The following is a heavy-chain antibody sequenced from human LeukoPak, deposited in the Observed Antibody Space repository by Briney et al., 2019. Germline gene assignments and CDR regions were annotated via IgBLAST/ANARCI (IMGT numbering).Heavy chain of an antibody. V-gene: IGHV4-30-4*01. D-gene: IGHD4-23*01. CDR3: ARVKSVRWRYFDY. CDR1: GGSISSGDYY. Sequence: SQTLSLTCTVSGGSISSGDYYWSWIRQPPGKGLEWIGYIYYSGSTYYNPSLKSRVTIPVDTSKNQFSLKLSSVTAADTAVYYCARVKSVRWRYFDYWGQGTLVTVSS. J-gene: IGHJ4*02. CDR2: IYYSGST.